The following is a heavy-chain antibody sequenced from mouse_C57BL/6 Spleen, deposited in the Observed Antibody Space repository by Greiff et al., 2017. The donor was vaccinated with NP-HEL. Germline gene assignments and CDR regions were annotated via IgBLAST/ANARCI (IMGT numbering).Heavy chain of an antibody. CDR3: SRTKSYGSSYDY. Sequence: VQLQQSGAELVKPGASVKISCKASGYALSSYSMNWVKQRPGKGLEWIGQIYPGDGDTNYNGKFKGKATLTADKSSSTAYMQLSSLTSEDSAVYFCSRTKSYGSSYDYWGQGTTLTVSS. J-gene: IGHJ2*01. V-gene: IGHV1-80*01. D-gene: IGHD1-1*01. CDR2: IYPGDGDT. CDR1: GYALSSYS.